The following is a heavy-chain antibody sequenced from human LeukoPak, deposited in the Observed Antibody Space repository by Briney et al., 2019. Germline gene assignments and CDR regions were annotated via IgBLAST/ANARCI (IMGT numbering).Heavy chain of an antibody. D-gene: IGHD3-3*01. CDR1: GGSTSNYF. Sequence: SETLSLTCTVSGGSTSNYFCTWLRQSAGKGLEWIGRIHTSGSTNYNPSLKSRVSMSVDTSKNQFSPKLSSVTATDTAVYYCARDPEGHGYYFDYWGQGALVTVSS. V-gene: IGHV4-4*07. CDR3: ARDPEGHGYYFDY. J-gene: IGHJ4*02. CDR2: IHTSGST.